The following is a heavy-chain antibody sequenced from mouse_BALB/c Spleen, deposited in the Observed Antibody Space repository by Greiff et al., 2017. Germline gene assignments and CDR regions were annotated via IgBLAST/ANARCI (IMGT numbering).Heavy chain of an antibody. CDR3: ARDDGYFYWYFDV. J-gene: IGHJ1*01. CDR2: ISSGSSTI. Sequence: EVKLVESGGGLVQPGGSRKLSCAASGFTFSSFGMHWVRQAPEKGLEWVAYISSGSSTIYYADTVKGRFTISRDNPKNTLFLQMTSLRSEDTAMYDCARDDGYFYWYFDVWGAGTTVTVSS. V-gene: IGHV5-17*02. D-gene: IGHD2-3*01. CDR1: GFTFSSFG.